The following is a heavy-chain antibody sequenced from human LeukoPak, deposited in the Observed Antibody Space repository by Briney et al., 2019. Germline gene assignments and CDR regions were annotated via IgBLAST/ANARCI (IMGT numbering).Heavy chain of an antibody. V-gene: IGHV3-30*18. CDR3: AKVSTIVVAGTFVY. CDR2: ISYEGSNK. Sequence: GGSLRLSCAASGFTLSSYGMHGVRQAPGKGVEWVAVISYEGSNKYYGDCVKGRFNIYRDNTKNTVYVQMNRQRGEDTAVYYCAKVSTIVVAGTFVYWGQGTLVTVSS. D-gene: IGHD6-19*01. CDR1: GFTLSSYG. J-gene: IGHJ4*02.